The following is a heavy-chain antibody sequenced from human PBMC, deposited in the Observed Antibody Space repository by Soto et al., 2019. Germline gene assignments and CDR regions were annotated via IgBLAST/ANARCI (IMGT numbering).Heavy chain of an antibody. CDR2: IYYSGST. V-gene: IGHV4-39*01. Sequence: SETLSLTCTVSGDSITSNSYFWAWTRQPPGKGLEWIGSIYYSGSTNYNPSLTSRVTISVDTSKNQFSLKLSSVTAADTAVYYCARHRYSYGVYYFDYWGQGTLVTVSS. CDR3: ARHRYSYGVYYFDY. D-gene: IGHD5-18*01. J-gene: IGHJ4*02. CDR1: GDSITSNSYF.